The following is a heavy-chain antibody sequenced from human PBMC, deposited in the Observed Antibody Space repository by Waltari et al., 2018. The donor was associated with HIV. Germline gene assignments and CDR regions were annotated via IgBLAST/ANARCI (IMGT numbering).Heavy chain of an antibody. D-gene: IGHD3-22*01. J-gene: IGHJ1*01. CDR3: ARDGINGDYYDSSGYFYFQH. CDR1: GYTFTSYA. Sequence: QVQLVQSGAEVKKPGASVKVSCKASGYTFTSYAMHWVRQAPGQRLEWMGWINAGNGNTKYSQKFQGRVTITRDTSASTAYMELSSLRSEDTAVYYCARDGINGDYYDSSGYFYFQHWGQGTLVTVSS. CDR2: INAGNGNT. V-gene: IGHV1-3*01.